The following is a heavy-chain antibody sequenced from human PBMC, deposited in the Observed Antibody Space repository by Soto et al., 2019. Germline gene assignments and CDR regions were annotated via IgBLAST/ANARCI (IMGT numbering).Heavy chain of an antibody. D-gene: IGHD6-13*01. CDR2: INAGNGNT. CDR3: ARDLRGMAAGTAANWFDP. CDR1: GYTFTSYA. J-gene: IGHJ5*02. Sequence: ASVKVSCKASGYTFTSYAMHWVRQAPGQRLEWMGWINAGNGNTKYSQKFQGRVTITRDTSASTAYMALSSLRSEDTAVYYCARDLRGMAAGTAANWFDPWGQGTLVTV. V-gene: IGHV1-3*01.